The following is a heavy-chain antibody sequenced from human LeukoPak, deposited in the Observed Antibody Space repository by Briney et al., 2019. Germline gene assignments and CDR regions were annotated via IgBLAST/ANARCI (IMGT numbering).Heavy chain of an antibody. CDR2: IYYTGST. CDR3: ARRPDSSGWNRWFDP. V-gene: IGHV4-39*01. J-gene: IGHJ5*02. Sequence: PSETLSPTCTVSGGSISSNYWGWIRQPPGKGLEWIGSIYYTGSTYYNPSLKSRVTVYVDTSKNQFSLKLSSVTAADTAVYYCARRPDSSGWNRWFDPWGQGTLVTVSS. CDR1: GGSISSNY. D-gene: IGHD3-22*01.